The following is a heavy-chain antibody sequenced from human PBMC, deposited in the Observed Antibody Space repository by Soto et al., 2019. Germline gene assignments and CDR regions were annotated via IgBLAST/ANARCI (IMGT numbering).Heavy chain of an antibody. CDR1: GFTFSSYA. CDR3: AKVMIPMWYGPNTAAFDI. CDR2: ISGSGGST. D-gene: IGHD2-15*01. J-gene: IGHJ3*02. V-gene: IGHV3-23*01. Sequence: GGSLRLSCAASGFTFSSYAMSWDRQAPGKGLEWVSAISGSGGSTYYADSVKGRFTISRDNSKNTLYLQMNSLRAEDTAVYYCAKVMIPMWYGPNTAAFDIWGQGTMVTVSS.